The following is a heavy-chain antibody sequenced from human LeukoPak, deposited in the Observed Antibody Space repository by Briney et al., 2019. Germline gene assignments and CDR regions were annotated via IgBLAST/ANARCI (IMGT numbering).Heavy chain of an antibody. CDR1: GDSISSSSYY. V-gene: IGHV4-39*01. CDR2: TYYSGNT. Sequence: PSETLSLTCTVSGDSISSSSYYWGWIRQPPGKGLVWIGSTYYSGNTYYSPSLKSRVTISVDTSKNQFSLKLYSVTAADTAVYYCASRGISSGWYSFDYWGQGILVTVSS. D-gene: IGHD6-19*01. CDR3: ASRGISSGWYSFDY. J-gene: IGHJ4*02.